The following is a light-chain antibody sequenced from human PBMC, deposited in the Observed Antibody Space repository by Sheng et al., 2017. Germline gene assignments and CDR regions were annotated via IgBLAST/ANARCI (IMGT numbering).Light chain of an antibody. J-gene: IGKJ1*01. V-gene: IGKV1-8*01. CDR3: QQLNTYPPWT. CDR1: QGIANY. CDR2: AAS. Sequence: AIRMTQSPSSFSASTGDRVTITCRASQGIANYLAWYQQKPGRAPKLLIYAASTLQSGVPSRFSGSGSGTEFALSISSLQPEDIGTYYCQQLNTYPPWTFGQGTKVEIK.